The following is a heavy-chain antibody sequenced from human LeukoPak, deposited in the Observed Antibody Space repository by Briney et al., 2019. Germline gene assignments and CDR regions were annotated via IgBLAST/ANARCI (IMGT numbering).Heavy chain of an antibody. CDR2: ISAYNGNT. CDR1: GYTFTSYG. V-gene: IGHV1-18*01. CDR3: ARVPSAAYYDFWSGSPYYFGY. J-gene: IGHJ4*02. D-gene: IGHD3-3*01. Sequence: ASVKVSCKASGYTFTSYGISWVRQAPGQGLEWMGWISAYNGNTNYAQKLQGRVTMTTDTSTSTAYMELRSLRSDDTAVYYCARVPSAAYYDFWSGSPYYFGYWGQGTLVTVSS.